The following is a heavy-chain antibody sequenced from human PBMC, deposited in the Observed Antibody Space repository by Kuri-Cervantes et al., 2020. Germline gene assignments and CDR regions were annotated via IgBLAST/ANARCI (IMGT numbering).Heavy chain of an antibody. V-gene: IGHV3-30-3*01. CDR3: TTLGMTTHPLSFDY. Sequence: GGSLRLSCAASGFTFRSSAMHWVRQAPGKGLEWVAVMSYDGSSEFYADSVKGRFTISRDDSKNTVYLQMNSLKTEDTAVYYCTTLGMTTHPLSFDYWGQGSLVTVSS. J-gene: IGHJ4*02. CDR2: MSYDGSSE. D-gene: IGHD1-14*01. CDR1: GFTFRSSA.